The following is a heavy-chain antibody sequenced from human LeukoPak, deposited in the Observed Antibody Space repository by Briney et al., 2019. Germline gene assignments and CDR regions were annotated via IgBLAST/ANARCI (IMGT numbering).Heavy chain of an antibody. Sequence: GGSLRLSCAASGFTFSSYAMRWVRQAPGKGLEWVSGISVIGDSTYYADSVKGRFSISRDNSKNTLYLQMNSLRAEDTAVYYCARAGGTIAAAGPFDYWGQGTLVTVSS. D-gene: IGHD6-13*01. CDR2: ISVIGDST. J-gene: IGHJ4*02. CDR1: GFTFSSYA. V-gene: IGHV3-23*01. CDR3: ARAGGTIAAAGPFDY.